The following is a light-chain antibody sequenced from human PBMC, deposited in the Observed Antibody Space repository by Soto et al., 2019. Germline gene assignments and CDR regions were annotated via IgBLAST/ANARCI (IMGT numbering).Light chain of an antibody. Sequence: EIVLTQSPGTLSLSPGERATLSCRASQRISSRYFAWYQQKPGQAPRLLISGASTRATGIPDRFSGSGSGTDFTLPISRLEPEDFAVYFCQRYGSSPPFTFGQGTKVEI. CDR3: QRYGSSPPFT. CDR1: QRISSRY. V-gene: IGKV3-20*01. CDR2: GAS. J-gene: IGKJ2*01.